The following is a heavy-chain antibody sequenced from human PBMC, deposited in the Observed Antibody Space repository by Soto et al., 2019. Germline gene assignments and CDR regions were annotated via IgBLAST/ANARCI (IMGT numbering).Heavy chain of an antibody. D-gene: IGHD3-22*01. CDR2: IYSNGYT. J-gene: IGHJ2*01. Sequence: SETLSLTCTVSCDSISSGGYYWSWIRQLPGKGLEWIGYIYSNGYTYYNPSLESRVTISLDTSNNQFSLKLTSVTAADTAVYYCYGHYDSSGYKGPLYWYFVLWGRGTLVTVSS. CDR3: YGHYDSSGYKGPLYWYFVL. V-gene: IGHV4-31*03. CDR1: CDSISSGGYY.